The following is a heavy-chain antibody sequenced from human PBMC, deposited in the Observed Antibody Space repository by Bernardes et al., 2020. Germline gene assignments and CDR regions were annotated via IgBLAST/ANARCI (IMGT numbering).Heavy chain of an antibody. CDR2: IYYSGST. CDR1: GGSISSYY. Sequence: SETLSLTCTVSGGSISSYYWSWIRQPPGKGLEWIGYIYYSGSTNYNPSLKSRVTISVDTSKNQFSLKLSSVTAADTAVYYCARENGYYDSSGGFDYWGQGTLVTVSS. V-gene: IGHV4-59*01. J-gene: IGHJ4*02. CDR3: ARENGYYDSSGGFDY. D-gene: IGHD3-22*01.